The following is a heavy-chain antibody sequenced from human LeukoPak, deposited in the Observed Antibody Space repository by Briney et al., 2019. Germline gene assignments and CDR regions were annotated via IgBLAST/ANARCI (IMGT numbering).Heavy chain of an antibody. D-gene: IGHD6-19*01. V-gene: IGHV4-4*07. CDR2: IYTSGSS. J-gene: IGHJ4*02. CDR3: ARHRGGIAVAGTLY. Sequence: SETLSLTCTVSGGSICSYYWTWIRQPAGKGLEWIGRIYTSGSSNYNPSLKSRVTMSVDTSKNQFSLKLSSVTAADTAVYYCARHRGGIAVAGTLYWGQGTLVTVSS. CDR1: GGSICSYY.